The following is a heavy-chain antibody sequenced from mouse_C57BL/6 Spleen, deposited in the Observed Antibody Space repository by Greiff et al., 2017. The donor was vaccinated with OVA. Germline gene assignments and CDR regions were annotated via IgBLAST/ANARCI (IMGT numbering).Heavy chain of an antibody. CDR2: IYPGSGST. CDR1: GYTFTSYW. Sequence: VQLQQSGAELVKPGASVKMSCKASGYTFTSYWITWVKQRPGQGLEWIGDIYPGSGSTNYNEKFKSKATLTVDTSSSTAYMQLSSLTSEDSAVYYCARHDYDEGYYYAMDYWGQGTSVTVSS. CDR3: ARHDYDEGYYYAMDY. D-gene: IGHD2-4*01. J-gene: IGHJ4*01. V-gene: IGHV1-55*01.